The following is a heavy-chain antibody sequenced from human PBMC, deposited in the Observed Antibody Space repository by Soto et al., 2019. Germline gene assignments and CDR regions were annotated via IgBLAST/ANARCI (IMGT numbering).Heavy chain of an antibody. CDR3: AKDLHGSGWAFDQ. V-gene: IGHV3-23*01. CDR2: LISSGESP. CDR1: GFTFSTQA. J-gene: IGHJ4*02. Sequence: EVQLLESGGGLVQPGGSLRLSCSASGFTFSTQAIDWVRQAPGKGLEWVSALISSGESPDYADSVMGRFTISRYNSKNTLYLQMNSLRADDTAVYYCAKDLHGSGWAFDQWGQGTVVTVSS. D-gene: IGHD6-19*01.